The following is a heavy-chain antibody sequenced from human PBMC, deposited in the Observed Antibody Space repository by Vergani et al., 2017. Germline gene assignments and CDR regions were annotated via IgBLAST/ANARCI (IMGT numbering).Heavy chain of an antibody. V-gene: IGHV3-49*04. CDR1: GFSFGDYA. J-gene: IGHJ4*02. D-gene: IGHD5-18*01. CDR3: SRGRGYSFGYSDY. Sequence: EVQLVESGEGLVPPGRSLRLSCAASGFSFGDYAMTWVRQAPGKGLEWVAFIRNKAYGGTTEYAASVKGRFNISRDDSKRLAYLQLSGLKTEDTAVYFCSRGRGYSFGYSDYWGQGTLVTVSS. CDR2: IRNKAYGGTT.